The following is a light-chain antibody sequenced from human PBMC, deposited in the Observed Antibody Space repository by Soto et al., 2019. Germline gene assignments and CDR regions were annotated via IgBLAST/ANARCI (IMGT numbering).Light chain of an antibody. V-gene: IGKV3-11*01. J-gene: IGKJ5*01. CDR2: DAF. Sequence: EIVLTQSPATLSLSPGERATLSCRASQSVSNYLAWYQEKPGQAPTLLIYDAFNRATGIPARFIGSGSGTDFTLTISSLGPEDFSVYYCHQRSSWPITFGQGTRLEI. CDR3: HQRSSWPIT. CDR1: QSVSNY.